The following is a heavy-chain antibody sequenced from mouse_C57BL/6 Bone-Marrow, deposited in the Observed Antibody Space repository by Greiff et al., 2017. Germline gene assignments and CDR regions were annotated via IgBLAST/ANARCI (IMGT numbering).Heavy chain of an antibody. Sequence: QVQLKQPGAELVKPGASVKLSCKASGYTFTSYWMHWVKQRPGQGLEWIGMIHPNSGSTNYNEKFKSKATLTVDKSSSTAYLQLSSLTSEDSAVYYCARRWLRFDYWGQGTTLTVSS. J-gene: IGHJ2*01. CDR1: GYTFTSYW. D-gene: IGHD2-3*01. CDR2: IHPNSGST. V-gene: IGHV1-64*01. CDR3: ARRWLRFDY.